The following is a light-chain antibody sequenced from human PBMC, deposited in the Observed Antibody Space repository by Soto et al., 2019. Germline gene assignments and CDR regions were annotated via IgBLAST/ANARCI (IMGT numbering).Light chain of an antibody. CDR2: GLS. CDR1: QSLLISDGNTY. CDR3: MQGTHWPPWT. V-gene: IGKV2-30*01. J-gene: IGKJ1*01. Sequence: DVVMTRSPLSLPVTLGQPASISCRSNQSLLISDGNTYLNWFQQRPGQSPRRLIYGLSNRDSGVPDRFSGSGSGTDFTLKISRVEAEDVGIYYCMQGTHWPPWTFGQGTKVEIK.